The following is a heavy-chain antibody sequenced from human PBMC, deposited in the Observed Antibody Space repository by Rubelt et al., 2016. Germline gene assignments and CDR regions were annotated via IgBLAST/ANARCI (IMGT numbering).Heavy chain of an antibody. J-gene: IGHJ3*02. CDR3: ARDGGNSNGYALVI. Sequence: QLHLQESGPGLVKPSETLSLTCTVSGASISSGDNYWGWIRQPPGKGLEWIGSIYYSGRTFYNPSLKSRITISSDMSKNQNSLKVTSVTAADTAVYYCARDGGNSNGYALVIWGQGTVVTVSS. CDR2: IYYSGRT. CDR1: GASISSGDNY. D-gene: IGHD3-22*01. V-gene: IGHV4-39*07.